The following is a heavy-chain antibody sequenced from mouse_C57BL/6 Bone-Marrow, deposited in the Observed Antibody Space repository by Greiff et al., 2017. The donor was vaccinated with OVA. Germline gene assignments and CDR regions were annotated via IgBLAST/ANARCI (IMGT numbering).Heavy chain of an antibody. D-gene: IGHD2-4*01. J-gene: IGHJ2*01. CDR3: ARYYDVYYRDY. V-gene: IGHV2-2*01. CDR1: GFSFTCYG. CDR2: MWSGGST. Sequence: QVQLQQSGPGLVQPSQSLSITCTVSGFSFTCYGVHWVRQSPGKGLEWLGVMWSGGSTDYTAAFISRLSISKDNSKSQVFFQMNSLQAVDTAMYYCARYYDVYYRDYWGQGTTLTVSS.